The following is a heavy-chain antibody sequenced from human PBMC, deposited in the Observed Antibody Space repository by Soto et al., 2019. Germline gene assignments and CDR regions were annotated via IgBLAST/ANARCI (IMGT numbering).Heavy chain of an antibody. V-gene: IGHV1-69*06. CDR3: ARWPPSSSGSWFDP. J-gene: IGHJ5*02. Sequence: QVQLVQSGAEVKKPGSSVKVSCKASGGTFSSYAISWVRQAPGQGLEWMGGIIPIFGTANYAQKFQGRVPISAAKATSTAYMELSSLRSEDTAVYYWARWPPSSSGSWFDPCGQGTLVTVSS. CDR1: GGTFSSYA. D-gene: IGHD3-22*01. CDR2: IIPIFGTA.